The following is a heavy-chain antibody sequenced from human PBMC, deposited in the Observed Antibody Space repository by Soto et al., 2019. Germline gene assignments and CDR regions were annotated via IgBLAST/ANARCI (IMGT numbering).Heavy chain of an antibody. V-gene: IGHV1-69*13. CDR2: IIPIFGTS. D-gene: IGHD3-3*01. J-gene: IGHJ3*02. CDR1: GGTFMSYA. CDR3: ARSSITIFGVVIMPTYAFDI. Sequence: SVKGYFKAAGGTFMSYAISWVRQATGQGLEWMGGIIPIFGTSNYAQKFQVRVTITADESTSTAYMELSSLRSEETAVYYCARSSITIFGVVIMPTYAFDIWGQGTMVTVSS.